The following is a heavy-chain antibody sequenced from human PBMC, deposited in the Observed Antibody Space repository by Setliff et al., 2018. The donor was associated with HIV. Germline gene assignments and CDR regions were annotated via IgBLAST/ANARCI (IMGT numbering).Heavy chain of an antibody. Sequence: TLTLTCTFSGFSLSTSGLSVGWIRQPPGKALEWLARIDWGDDKHYSTSLKTRLAISHDTSKNQVALTMTNVDPVDTATYFCARAGPSSGYQYWGQGTLVTVSS. J-gene: IGHJ4*02. D-gene: IGHD6-19*01. CDR1: GFSLSTSGLS. CDR2: IDWGDDK. CDR3: ARAGPSSGYQY. V-gene: IGHV2-70*11.